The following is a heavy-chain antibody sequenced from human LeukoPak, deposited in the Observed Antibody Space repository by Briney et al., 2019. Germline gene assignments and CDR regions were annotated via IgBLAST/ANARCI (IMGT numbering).Heavy chain of an antibody. V-gene: IGHV1-2*02. J-gene: IGHJ6*03. CDR1: GYTLTGYY. D-gene: IGHD6-13*01. CDR2: INPNSGAT. Sequence: ASVKVSCKASGYTLTGYYMHWVRQAPGQGLEWMGWINPNSGATKYAQKFQGRVTMTRDTSIRTAYMELSRLGSDDTAVYYCARDKVAAAGLQADDYYYYYMDVWGKGTTVTVSS. CDR3: ARDKVAAAGLQADDYYYYYMDV.